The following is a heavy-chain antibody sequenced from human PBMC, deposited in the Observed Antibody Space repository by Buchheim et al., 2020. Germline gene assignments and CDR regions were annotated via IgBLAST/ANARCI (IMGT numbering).Heavy chain of an antibody. CDR2: ISYDGSNK. CDR3: AKGGDGYNKGFDY. CDR1: GFTFSSYG. D-gene: IGHD5-24*01. V-gene: IGHV3-30*18. Sequence: QVQLVESGGGVVQPGRSLRLSCAASGFTFSSYGMHWVRQAPGKGLEWVAVISYDGSNKYYADSVKGRFTISRDNSKNTLDLQMNSLRAEDTAVYYCAKGGDGYNKGFDYWGQGTL. J-gene: IGHJ4*02.